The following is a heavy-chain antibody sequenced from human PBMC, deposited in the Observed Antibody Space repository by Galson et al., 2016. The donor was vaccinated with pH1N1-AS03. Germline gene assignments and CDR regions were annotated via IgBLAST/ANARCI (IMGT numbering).Heavy chain of an antibody. D-gene: IGHD3-3*01. CDR3: ARGWYDFWSGYLVDPFDY. CDR2: ITSSDSTGTTI. V-gene: IGHV3-11*01. CDR1: GFTFSDYY. J-gene: IGHJ4*02. Sequence: SLRLSCAASGFTFSDYYMSWIRQAPGKGLEWVSCITSSDSTGTTICYADSVKGRFTISRDNAKNSLYLQMNRLRAEDTAIYYCARGWYDFWSGYLVDPFDYWGPGTLVTVSS.